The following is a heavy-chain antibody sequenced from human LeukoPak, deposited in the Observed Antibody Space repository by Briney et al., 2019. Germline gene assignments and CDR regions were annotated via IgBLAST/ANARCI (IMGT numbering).Heavy chain of an antibody. CDR1: GNAFTSYY. D-gene: IGHD4-17*01. Sequence: ASVKVSCKASGNAFTSYYRHWVRQAPGQGLEWMGVVNPSGSTTNYAQKFQGRVTMTRDTSTNTVYMELSSLRSEDTAVYYCAREGDASNDYGDFDYWGQGTLVTVSS. J-gene: IGHJ4*02. CDR2: VNPSGSTT. V-gene: IGHV1-46*01. CDR3: AREGDASNDYGDFDY.